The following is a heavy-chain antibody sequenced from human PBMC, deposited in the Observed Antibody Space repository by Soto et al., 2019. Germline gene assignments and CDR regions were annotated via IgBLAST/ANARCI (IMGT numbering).Heavy chain of an antibody. D-gene: IGHD2-2*01. J-gene: IGHJ6*02. Sequence: QVQLVQSGAEVKKPGASVKVSCKASGYTFTSYGISWVRQAPGQGLEWMGWISAYNGNTNYTQKLQGRVTMTTDPSTSKDYMELRSLRSDDTAVYYCGRDIVGVPAAKGYSYDYGMDVWGQGTTVTVSS. V-gene: IGHV1-18*04. CDR1: GYTFTSYG. CDR2: ISAYNGNT. CDR3: GRDIVGVPAAKGYSYDYGMDV.